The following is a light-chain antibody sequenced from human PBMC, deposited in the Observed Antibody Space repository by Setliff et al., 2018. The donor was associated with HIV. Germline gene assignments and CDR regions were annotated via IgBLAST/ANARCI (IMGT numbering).Light chain of an antibody. CDR1: GSDVGRYNY. CDR2: EVS. V-gene: IGLV2-14*01. Sequence: QSVLAQPASVSGSPGQSITTSCTGTGSDVGRYNYVSWYQHHPGKAPKLMIYEVSNRPSGVSNRFSGSKSGNTASLTISGLQADDEADYYCSSYTSISTVVFGGGTKVTVL. CDR3: SSYTSISTVV. J-gene: IGLJ2*01.